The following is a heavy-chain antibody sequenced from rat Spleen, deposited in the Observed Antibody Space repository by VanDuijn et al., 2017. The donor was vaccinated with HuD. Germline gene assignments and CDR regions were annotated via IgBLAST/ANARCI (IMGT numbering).Heavy chain of an antibody. CDR3: ARPTTGIPFNY. D-gene: IGHD1-9*01. CDR2: ISYDGTST. Sequence: EVQLVESGGGLVQPGRSLKLSCAASGFTFSDYNMAWVRQAPKKGLEWVATISYDGTSTFYRDSVRARFTISRDNAKSTLYLQMDSLRSEDTAIYYCARPTTGIPFNYWGQGVMVTVSS. CDR1: GFTFSDYN. J-gene: IGHJ2*01. V-gene: IGHV5-7*01.